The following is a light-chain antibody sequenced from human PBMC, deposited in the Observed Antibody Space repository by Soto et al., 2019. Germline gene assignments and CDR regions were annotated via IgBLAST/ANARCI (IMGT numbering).Light chain of an antibody. CDR2: WAS. V-gene: IGKV4-1*01. CDR3: QQYYSTSLT. J-gene: IGKJ3*01. CDR1: QSVLYSSNNKNY. Sequence: DIVMTQSPDSLAVSLGERATINCKSSQSVLYSSNNKNYVAWYQQKPGQPPKLLIYWASTRESGVPDRFSGSGSGTDFTLTISSLQAEDVAVYYCQQYYSTSLTFGPGTKVDIK.